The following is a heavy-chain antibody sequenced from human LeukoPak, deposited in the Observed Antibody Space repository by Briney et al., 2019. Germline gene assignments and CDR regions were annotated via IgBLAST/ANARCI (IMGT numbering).Heavy chain of an antibody. CDR3: ARGRGVATIVVLNPPVY. Sequence: ASVKVSCKASGGTFSSYAISWVRQAPGQGLEWMGGIIPIFGTANYAQKFQGRVTITADESTSTAYMELSSLRSEDAAVYYCARGRGVATIVVLNPPVYWGQGTLVTVSS. CDR1: GGTFSSYA. J-gene: IGHJ4*02. D-gene: IGHD5-12*01. CDR2: IIPIFGTA. V-gene: IGHV1-69*01.